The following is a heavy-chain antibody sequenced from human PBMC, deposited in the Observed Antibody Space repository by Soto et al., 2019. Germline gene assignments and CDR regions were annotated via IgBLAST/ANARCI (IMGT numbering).Heavy chain of an antibody. CDR3: ARHHLITIFGVVIIESTNNWFDP. Sequence: SETLSLTCTVSGGSISSSSYYWGWIRQPPGKGLEWIGSIYYSGSTYYNPSLNSRVTISVDTSKNQFSLKLSSVTAADTAVYYCARHHLITIFGVVIIESTNNWFDPWGQGTLVTVSS. D-gene: IGHD3-3*01. J-gene: IGHJ5*02. CDR1: GGSISSSSYY. CDR2: IYYSGST. V-gene: IGHV4-39*01.